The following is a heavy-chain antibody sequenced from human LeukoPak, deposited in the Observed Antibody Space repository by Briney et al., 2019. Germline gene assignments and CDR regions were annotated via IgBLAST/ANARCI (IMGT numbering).Heavy chain of an antibody. D-gene: IGHD3-22*01. Sequence: RAGGSLRLSCAASGFTFSNYYMAWVRQAPGKGMQWIAYISSNGSSIYYADSVKGRFTISRDNAKNTLHLQMNSLRGEDTSIYYCARGLKYSSGPAWGQGTLVTVSS. J-gene: IGHJ4*02. CDR3: ARGLKYSSGPA. CDR1: GFTFSNYY. CDR2: ISSNGSSI. V-gene: IGHV3-11*04.